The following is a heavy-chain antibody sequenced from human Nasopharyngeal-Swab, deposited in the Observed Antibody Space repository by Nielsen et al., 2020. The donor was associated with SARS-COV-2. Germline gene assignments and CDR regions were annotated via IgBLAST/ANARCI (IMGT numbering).Heavy chain of an antibody. D-gene: IGHD2-21*01. Sequence: SETLSLTCTVSGGSISSYYWSWIRQPPGKGLEWIGYIYYSGSTNYNPSLKSRVTISVDTSKNQFSLKLSSVTAADTAVHYCAGVVVPSGSFDYWGQGTLVTVSS. J-gene: IGHJ4*02. CDR2: IYYSGST. V-gene: IGHV4-59*01. CDR3: AGVVVPSGSFDY. CDR1: GGSISSYY.